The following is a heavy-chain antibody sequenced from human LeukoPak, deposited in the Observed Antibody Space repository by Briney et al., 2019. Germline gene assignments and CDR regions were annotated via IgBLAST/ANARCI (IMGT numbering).Heavy chain of an antibody. CDR3: ARDAGTWGYGYNFDY. D-gene: IGHD1-14*01. CDR2: ISYGGNDK. CDR1: GFTLRSYG. V-gene: IGHV3-30*03. Sequence: GGSLRLSCAASGFTLRSYGMHWVRQAPGKGLEWVAVISYGGNDKYYEDSLKGRFTISRDNSKNTLYLEMNSLRAEDTAAYYCARDAGTWGYGYNFDYWGQGILVSVSS. J-gene: IGHJ4*02.